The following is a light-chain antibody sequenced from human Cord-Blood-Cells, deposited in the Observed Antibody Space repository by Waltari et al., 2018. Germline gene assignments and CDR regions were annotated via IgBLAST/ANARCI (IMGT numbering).Light chain of an antibody. CDR3: QQYNNWPPWT. Sequence: EIVMTQSPATLSASPGERATLSCRASQSVSSNLAWYQQKPGQAPRLLIYGASTRATGIPARFSGSGSGTEFTLTINSLQSEDFAVYYCQQYNNWPPWTFGQGTKVEIK. CDR2: GAS. J-gene: IGKJ1*01. V-gene: IGKV3-15*01. CDR1: QSVSSN.